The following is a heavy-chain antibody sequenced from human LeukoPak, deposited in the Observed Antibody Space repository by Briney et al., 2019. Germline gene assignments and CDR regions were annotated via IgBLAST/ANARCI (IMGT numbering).Heavy chain of an antibody. Sequence: PGGSLRLSCAASGFTFSSYSMNWVRQAPGKGLEWVSSISSSSSYIYYADSVKGRFTISRDNAKNSLYLQMNSLRAEDTALYYCAKAIFPVGATPNFDYWGQGTLVTVSS. D-gene: IGHD1-26*01. CDR3: AKAIFPVGATPNFDY. J-gene: IGHJ4*02. V-gene: IGHV3-21*04. CDR1: GFTFSSYS. CDR2: ISSSSSYI.